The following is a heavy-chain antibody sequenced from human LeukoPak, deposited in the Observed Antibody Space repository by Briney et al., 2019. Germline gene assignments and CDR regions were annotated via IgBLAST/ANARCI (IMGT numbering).Heavy chain of an antibody. V-gene: IGHV4-39*01. CDR3: ARLKIRDGAYYYDFWSGYHYYFDY. CDR2: IYYSGST. J-gene: IGHJ4*02. D-gene: IGHD3-3*01. CDR1: GGSISSSSYY. Sequence: SETLSLTCTVSGGSISSSSYYWGWIRQPPGKGLGWIGSIYYSGSTYYNPSLKSRVTMSVDTSKNQFSLKLSSVTAADTAVYYCARLKIRDGAYYYDFWSGYHYYFDYWGQGTLVTVSS.